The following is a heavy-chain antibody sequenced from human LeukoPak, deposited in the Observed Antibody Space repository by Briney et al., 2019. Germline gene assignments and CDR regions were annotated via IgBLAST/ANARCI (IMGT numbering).Heavy chain of an antibody. Sequence: ASVKVSCKASGYTFTSYYMHWVRQAPGQGLEWMGIINPSGGSTSYAQKFQGRVTMTRDMSTSTVYMELSSLRSEDTAVYYCARDYDSKRHIDAFGIWGQGTMVTVSS. D-gene: IGHD3-10*01. CDR3: ARDYDSKRHIDAFGI. CDR2: INPSGGST. J-gene: IGHJ3*02. CDR1: GYTFTSYY. V-gene: IGHV1-46*03.